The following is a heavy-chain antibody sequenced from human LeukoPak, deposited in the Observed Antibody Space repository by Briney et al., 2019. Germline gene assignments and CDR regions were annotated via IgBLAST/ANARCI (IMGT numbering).Heavy chain of an antibody. Sequence: SETLSLTCTVSGGSISCGGYYWSWIRQHPGKGLEWIGYIYYSESTYYNPSLKSRVTISVDTSKNQFSLKLSSVTAADTAVYYCARGGIVGSRTNWFYPWGQGILVTVSS. D-gene: IGHD1-26*01. CDR2: IYYSEST. J-gene: IGHJ5*02. CDR3: ARGGIVGSRTNWFYP. V-gene: IGHV4-31*03. CDR1: GGSISCGGYY.